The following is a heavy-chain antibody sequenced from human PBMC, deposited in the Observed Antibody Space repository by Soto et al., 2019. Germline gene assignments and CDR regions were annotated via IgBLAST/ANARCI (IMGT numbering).Heavy chain of an antibody. CDR2: ISSNGGST. CDR1: GFTFSSYA. Sequence: GGSLRLSCSASGFTFSSYAMHWVRQAPGKGLEYVSAISSNGGSTYYADSVKGRFTISRDNSKNTLYLQMSSLRAEDTAVYYCVKTRSAQQLVPGYFQYWGQGTLVTVSS. D-gene: IGHD6-13*01. V-gene: IGHV3-64D*06. CDR3: VKTRSAQQLVPGYFQY. J-gene: IGHJ1*01.